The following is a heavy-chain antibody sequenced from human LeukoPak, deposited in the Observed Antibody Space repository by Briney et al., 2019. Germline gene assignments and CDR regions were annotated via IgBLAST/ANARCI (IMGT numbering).Heavy chain of an antibody. V-gene: IGHV4-39*01. CDR3: ARHRGYSYGYVDY. D-gene: IGHD5-18*01. CDR1: GGSISSRGYY. J-gene: IGHJ4*02. Sequence: SETLSLTCTVSGGSISSRGYYWGWIRQPPGKGLEWLGNIYYSGSTYYNPSLKSRVTISVDTSKNQFSLNLSSVTAADTAVYFCARHRGYSYGYVDYWGQGTLVTVSS. CDR2: IYYSGST.